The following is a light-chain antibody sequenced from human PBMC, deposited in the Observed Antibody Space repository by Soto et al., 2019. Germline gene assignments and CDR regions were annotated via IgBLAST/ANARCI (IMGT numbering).Light chain of an antibody. CDR2: GAS. CDR1: QAIRSS. Sequence: EIVMTQSPATLSVSPGERVTLSCRASQAIRSSLAWYQQKPGQAPRLLIYGASIRATGVPATFSGSGSGTEFTLSISSLQSEHLGVYYCQQRNIWPPVTFGQGTRLEIK. J-gene: IGKJ5*01. CDR3: QQRNIWPPVT. V-gene: IGKV3-15*01.